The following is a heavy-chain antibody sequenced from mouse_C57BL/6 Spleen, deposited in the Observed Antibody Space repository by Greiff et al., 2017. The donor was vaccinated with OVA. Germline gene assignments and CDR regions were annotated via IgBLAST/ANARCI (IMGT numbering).Heavy chain of an antibody. CDR2: ISYDGSN. D-gene: IGHD2-4*01. J-gene: IGHJ3*01. CDR3: ARGEDYDVGFAY. CDR1: GYSITSGYY. Sequence: EVQLQESGPGLVKPSQSLSLTCSVTGYSITSGYYWNWIRQFPGNKLEWMGYISYDGSNNYNPSLKNRISITRDTSKNQFFLKLNSVTTEDTATYYCARGEDYDVGFAYWGQGTLVTVSA. V-gene: IGHV3-6*01.